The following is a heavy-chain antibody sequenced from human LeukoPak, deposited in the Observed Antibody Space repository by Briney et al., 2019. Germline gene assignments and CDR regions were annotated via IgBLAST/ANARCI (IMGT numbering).Heavy chain of an antibody. D-gene: IGHD3-3*01. CDR1: GFTFSSYE. Sequence: PGGSLRLSCAASGFTFSSYEMNWVRQAPGKGLEWVSYISSSGSTIYYADSVKGRFTISRDNSKNTLYLQMNSLRAEDTAVYYCAPGVDAVADYWGQGTLVTVSS. V-gene: IGHV3-48*03. CDR3: APGVDAVADY. CDR2: ISSSGSTI. J-gene: IGHJ4*02.